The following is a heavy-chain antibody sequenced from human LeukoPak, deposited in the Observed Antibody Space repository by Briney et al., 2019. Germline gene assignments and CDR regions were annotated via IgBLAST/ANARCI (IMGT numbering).Heavy chain of an antibody. V-gene: IGHV4-59*01. CDR3: ARGPRQRGTLYFYYHYMDV. CDR2: IYYSGST. Sequence: SETLSLTCTVSGDSISSYYWSWIRQPPGKGLEWIGYIYYSGSTNFNPSLKRRVTISVDTSKNQFSLKLSSVTAADTAVYYCARGPRQRGTLYFYYHYMDVWGKGTTVTVSS. J-gene: IGHJ6*03. D-gene: IGHD2-2*02. CDR1: GDSISSYY.